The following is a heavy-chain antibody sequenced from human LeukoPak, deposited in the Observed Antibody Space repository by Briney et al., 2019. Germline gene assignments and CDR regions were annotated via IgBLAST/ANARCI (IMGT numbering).Heavy chain of an antibody. V-gene: IGHV3-48*02. J-gene: IGHJ4*02. CDR3: ARDSYGGHAPGDY. D-gene: IGHD4/OR15-4a*01. CDR1: GFTFSSYG. Sequence: QPGGSLRLSCAASGFTFSSYGMHCVRLAPGKGLEWVSYISSSGSNIYYADSVKGRFTISRDNAQNSLYLQMSSLRDEDTAVYYCARDSYGGHAPGDYWGQGTLVTVSS. CDR2: ISSSGSNI.